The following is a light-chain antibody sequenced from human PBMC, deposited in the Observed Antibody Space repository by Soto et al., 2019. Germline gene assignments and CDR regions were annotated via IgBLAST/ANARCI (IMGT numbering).Light chain of an antibody. CDR1: QDISNY. CDR3: QQYDNIPP. CDR2: DAS. Sequence: DIQMTQSPSSLSASVGDRVTITCQASQDISNYLNWYQQKPGKAPKLLIYDASNLETGVPSRFSGSGSGTDFTFTISSLQPEDIATYYCQQYDNIPPFGLVTNVDIX. J-gene: IGKJ3*01. V-gene: IGKV1-33*01.